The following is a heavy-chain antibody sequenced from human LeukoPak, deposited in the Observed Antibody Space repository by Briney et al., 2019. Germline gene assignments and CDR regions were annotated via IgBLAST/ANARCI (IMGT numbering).Heavy chain of an antibody. V-gene: IGHV3-23*01. CDR2: ISGSGGST. Sequence: GGSLRLSCAASGFTFSSYAMSWVRQAPGKGLEWVSAISGSGGSTYYADSVKGRFTISRDNSKNMLYLQMNSLRAEDTAVYYCTTRLLRYFDWLSYYFDYWGQGTLVTVSS. CDR1: GFTFSSYA. D-gene: IGHD3-9*01. J-gene: IGHJ4*02. CDR3: TTRLLRYFDWLSYYFDY.